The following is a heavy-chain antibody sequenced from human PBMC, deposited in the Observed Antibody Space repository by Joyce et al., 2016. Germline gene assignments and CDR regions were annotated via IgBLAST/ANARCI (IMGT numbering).Heavy chain of an antibody. J-gene: IGHJ4*02. CDR2: TYYRCRWYN. V-gene: IGHV6-1*01. CDR1: GDSVSSNSAA. Sequence: QVQLQQSGPRLVKPSQTPSLTCAIPGDSVSSNSAAWNWIRQSPSVGLEWLGRTYYRCRWYNESAVSVKSRITSNPDTSKNQFSLQLKSVTPEDTAVYYCARARSIAEFDCWGQGTQVTVSS. CDR3: ARARSIAEFDC. D-gene: IGHD6-6*01.